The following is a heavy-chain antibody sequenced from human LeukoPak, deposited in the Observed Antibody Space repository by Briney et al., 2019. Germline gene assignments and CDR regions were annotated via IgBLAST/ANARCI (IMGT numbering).Heavy chain of an antibody. CDR3: ARTLPGGVVDY. V-gene: IGHV1-8*03. CDR2: MNPNSANT. J-gene: IGHJ4*02. D-gene: IGHD1-14*01. Sequence: ASVKVSCKASGYTFTSYDINWVRQATEQGLEWMGWMNPNSANTGYAQKFQGRVTISRDTSKSTAYMELGSLRSGDTAVYYCARTLPGGVVDYWGQGTLVTVSS. CDR1: GYTFTSYD.